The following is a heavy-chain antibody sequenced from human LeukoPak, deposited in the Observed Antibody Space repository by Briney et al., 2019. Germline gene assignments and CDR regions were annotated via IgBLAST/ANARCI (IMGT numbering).Heavy chain of an antibody. V-gene: IGHV1-69*13. CDR3: ARGWSSGPAAIPFDY. CDR2: IIPIFGTA. J-gene: IGHJ4*02. CDR1: GGTFSSYA. Sequence: SVKVSCKASGGTFSSYAISWVRQAPGQGLEWMGGIIPIFGTANYAQKFQGRVTITADESTSTAYMELSSLRSEDTAVYYCARGWSSGPAAIPFDYWGQGTLVTVSS. D-gene: IGHD2-2*02.